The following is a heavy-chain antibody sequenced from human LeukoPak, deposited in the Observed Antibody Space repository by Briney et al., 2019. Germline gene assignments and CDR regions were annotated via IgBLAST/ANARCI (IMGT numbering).Heavy chain of an antibody. CDR2: ISNSGSIK. D-gene: IGHD2-2*01. J-gene: IGHJ3*02. CDR1: KFTFNRYS. Sequence: GGSLRLSCAVSKFTFNRYSINWVRQAPGKGLEWVPHISNSGSIKYYADSVKGRFTISRDNSKDTLYLQMNSLRPEDTAVYYCARASSVVVPAASAFDIWGQGTMVTVSS. V-gene: IGHV3-48*01. CDR3: ARASSVVVPAASAFDI.